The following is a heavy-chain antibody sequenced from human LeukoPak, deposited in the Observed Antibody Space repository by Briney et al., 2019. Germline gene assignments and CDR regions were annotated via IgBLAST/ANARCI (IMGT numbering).Heavy chain of an antibody. Sequence: GGSLRLSCAASGFMFSSNWMSWVRLAPGKGLEWVANIKEDGTETYYVDSVKGRFTISRDNAKNSLYLQMNSLRVEDTAVYYCAKDRIAARPIYYYGMDVWGQGTTVTVSS. CDR1: GFMFSSNW. D-gene: IGHD6-6*01. CDR2: IKEDGTET. CDR3: AKDRIAARPIYYYGMDV. V-gene: IGHV3-7*03. J-gene: IGHJ6*02.